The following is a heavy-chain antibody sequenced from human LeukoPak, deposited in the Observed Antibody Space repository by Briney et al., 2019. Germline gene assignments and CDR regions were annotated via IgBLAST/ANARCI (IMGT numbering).Heavy chain of an antibody. CDR1: GFSLSTSGVG. D-gene: IGHD3-10*01. Sequence: GSGPTLVNPTQTLTLTCTFSGFSLSTSGVGVGWIRQPPGKALEWLALIYWNDDKRYSPSLKSRLTITKDTSKNQVVLTMTNMDPVDTATYYCARRTRVTMVRGVSQSWGYYYYYMDVWGKGTTVTISS. J-gene: IGHJ6*03. V-gene: IGHV2-5*01. CDR3: ARRTRVTMVRGVSQSWGYYYYYMDV. CDR2: IYWNDDK.